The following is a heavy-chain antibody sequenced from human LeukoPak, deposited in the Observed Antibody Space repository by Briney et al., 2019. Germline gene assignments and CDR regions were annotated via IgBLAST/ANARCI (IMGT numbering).Heavy chain of an antibody. D-gene: IGHD3-10*01. V-gene: IGHV3-30*02. CDR1: GFTFSSYA. J-gene: IGHJ4*02. CDR2: IRYDGSNK. Sequence: GGSLRLSCAASGFTFSSYAMHWVRQAPGKGLEWVAFIRYDGSNKYYADSVKGRFTISRDNSKNTLYLQMNSLRAEDTAVYYCEKEGEGFIWSGDLPPDYGGKGPLATVS. CDR3: EKEGEGFIWSGDLPPDY.